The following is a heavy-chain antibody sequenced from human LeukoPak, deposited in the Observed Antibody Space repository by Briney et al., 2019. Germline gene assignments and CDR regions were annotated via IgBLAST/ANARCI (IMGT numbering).Heavy chain of an antibody. CDR2: SGST. CDR3: ARVLTTGTTNYYYYMDV. J-gene: IGHJ6*03. Sequence: SESLSLTCTVSGGSISSYYWSWIRQPPGKGLEWIGYSGSTNYNPSLKSRVTISVDTSKNQLSLKLSSVTAADTAVYYCARVLTTGTTNYYYYMDVWGKGTTVTVSS. V-gene: IGHV4-59*01. CDR1: GGSISSYY. D-gene: IGHD1-1*01.